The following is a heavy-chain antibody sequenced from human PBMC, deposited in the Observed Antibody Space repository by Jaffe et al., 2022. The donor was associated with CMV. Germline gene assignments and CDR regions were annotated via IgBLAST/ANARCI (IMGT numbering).Heavy chain of an antibody. J-gene: IGHJ1*01. Sequence: EVQLVESGGGLVQPGRSLRLSCAASGFIFDDYAMHWVRQAPGKGLEWVSGISWDSGRIGYADSVKGRFTISRDDAKNSLYLHMNSLRPEDTALYYCARDRGSGRYYFEFFHHWGQGTLLTVSS. CDR2: ISWDSGRI. D-gene: IGHD1-26*01. CDR1: GFIFDDYA. CDR3: ARDRGSGRYYFEFFHH. V-gene: IGHV3-9*01.